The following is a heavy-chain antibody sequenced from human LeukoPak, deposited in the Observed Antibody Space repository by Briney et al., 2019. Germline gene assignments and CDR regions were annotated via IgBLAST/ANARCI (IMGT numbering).Heavy chain of an antibody. CDR3: AGEGPYYYDSSGYHWSAFDI. CDR1: GYTFTNYY. V-gene: IGHV1-46*01. Sequence: ASVKVSCKASGYTFTNYYMHWVRQAPGQGLEWMGIINPSGGSTSYAQKFQGRVTMTRDTSTSTVYMELSSLRSEDTAVYYCAGEGPYYYDSSGYHWSAFDIWGQGTMVTVSS. CDR2: INPSGGST. J-gene: IGHJ3*02. D-gene: IGHD3-22*01.